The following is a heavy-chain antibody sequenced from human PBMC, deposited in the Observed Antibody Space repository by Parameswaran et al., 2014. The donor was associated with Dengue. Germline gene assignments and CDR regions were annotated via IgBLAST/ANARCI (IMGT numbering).Heavy chain of an antibody. Sequence: WVRQAPGQGLEWMGWINPNSGGTNYAQKFQGRVTMTRDTSISTAYMELSRLRSDDTAVYYCARRARGVFDPWGQGTLVTVSS. V-gene: IGHV1-2*02. CDR2: INPNSGGT. CDR3: ARRARGVFDP. J-gene: IGHJ5*02.